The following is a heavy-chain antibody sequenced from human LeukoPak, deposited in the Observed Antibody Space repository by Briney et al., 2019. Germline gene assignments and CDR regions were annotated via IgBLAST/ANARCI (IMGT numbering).Heavy chain of an antibody. CDR2: IKQDGSEK. D-gene: IGHD6-13*01. CDR1: RFTFSSYW. J-gene: IGHJ4*02. V-gene: IGHV3-7*01. CDR3: ARQQQLALPPYFDY. Sequence: GVLRLSCAASRFTFSSYWMSWVRQAPGKGLEWVGNIKQDGSEKYYVDSVKGRFTISRDNAKNLLYLQMNGLRAEDTAVYYCARQQQLALPPYFDYWGQGTLVTVSS.